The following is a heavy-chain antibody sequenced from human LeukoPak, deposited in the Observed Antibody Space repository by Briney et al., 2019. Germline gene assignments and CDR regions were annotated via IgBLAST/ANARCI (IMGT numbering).Heavy chain of an antibody. J-gene: IGHJ4*02. CDR1: GGPFSGYY. Sequence: SETLSLTCAVYGGPFSGYYWSWIRQPPGKGLEWIGEINHSGSTNYNPSLKSRVTISVDTSKNQFSLKLSSVTAADTAVYYCAREPLGYCSSTSCYYFDYWGQGTLVTVSS. CDR2: INHSGST. V-gene: IGHV4-34*01. D-gene: IGHD2-2*01. CDR3: AREPLGYCSSTSCYYFDY.